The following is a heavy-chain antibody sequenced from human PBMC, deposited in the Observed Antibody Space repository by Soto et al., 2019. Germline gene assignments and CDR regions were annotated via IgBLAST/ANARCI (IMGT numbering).Heavy chain of an antibody. V-gene: IGHV3-30*18. CDR3: AKGAMGWEQRSALDY. Sequence: QVQLVESGGGVVQPGRSLRLSCAASGFTFSSYGMHWVRQAPGKGLEWVAVISYDGSNKYYADSVKGRFTISRDNSKNTLYLQMNSLRAEDTAVYYCAKGAMGWEQRSALDYWGQGTLVTVSS. CDR2: ISYDGSNK. D-gene: IGHD1-26*01. CDR1: GFTFSSYG. J-gene: IGHJ4*02.